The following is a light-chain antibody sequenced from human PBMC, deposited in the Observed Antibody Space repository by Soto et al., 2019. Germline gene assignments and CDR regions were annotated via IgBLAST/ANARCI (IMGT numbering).Light chain of an antibody. J-gene: IGKJ4*01. V-gene: IGKV3-20*01. Sequence: NVLTQSPAILSSSPGARVTLSCGASQSVDHDYLAWYQQKTGQAPRLLIYGASYRATGIKDRFNGSGSGTAFTLTISRLEPEDFAVYYCQHYGTSLATFGGGTKVEI. CDR2: GAS. CDR3: QHYGTSLAT. CDR1: QSVDHDY.